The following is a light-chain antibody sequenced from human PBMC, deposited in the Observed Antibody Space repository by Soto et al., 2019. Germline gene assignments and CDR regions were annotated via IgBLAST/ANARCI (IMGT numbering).Light chain of an antibody. CDR3: CSYPGDTTFFV. V-gene: IGLV2-23*02. J-gene: IGLJ1*01. Sequence: QSALTQPASVSGSPGQSIAISCTGTSRDVGGYDYVSWYQQQPDKAPKLMIYEVTKRPSGVSYRFSGSKSGNTASLTISGLQAADEAEYYCCSYPGDTTFFVFGTGTKVTVL. CDR2: EVT. CDR1: SRDVGGYDY.